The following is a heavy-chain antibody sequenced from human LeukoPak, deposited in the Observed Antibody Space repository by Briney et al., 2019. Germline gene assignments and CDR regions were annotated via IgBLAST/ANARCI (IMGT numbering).Heavy chain of an antibody. CDR2: ISGSGGST. CDR3: AKDGEEQWLVAPFDY. J-gene: IGHJ4*02. Sequence: PGGSLRLSCAASGFTFSSYAMSWVRQAPGKGLEWVSAISGSGGSTYYADSVKGRFTISRDDSKNTLYLQMNSLRAEDTAVYYCAKDGEEQWLVAPFDYWGQGTLVTVSS. CDR1: GFTFSSYA. V-gene: IGHV3-23*01. D-gene: IGHD6-19*01.